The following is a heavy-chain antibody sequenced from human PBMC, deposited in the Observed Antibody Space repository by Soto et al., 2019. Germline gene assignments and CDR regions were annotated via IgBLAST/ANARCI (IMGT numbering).Heavy chain of an antibody. V-gene: IGHV3-23*01. CDR1: GFTFSSYA. CDR3: AKAPLCGSRSTICYY. Sequence: PWSSIVLSCAASGFTFSSYAMSWVRQAPGKGLEWVSAISGGGGSTYYADSVKGRFTISRDNSKNTLYLQMNSLRAEDTALYYCAKAPLCGSRSTICYYWGQGTPVTVSS. D-gene: IGHD2-2*01. J-gene: IGHJ4*02. CDR2: ISGGGGST.